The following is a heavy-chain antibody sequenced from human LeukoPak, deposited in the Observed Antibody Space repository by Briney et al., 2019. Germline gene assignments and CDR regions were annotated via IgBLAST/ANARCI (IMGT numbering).Heavy chain of an antibody. CDR2: ISSSSSYI. D-gene: IGHD5-12*01. CDR1: GFTFSSYS. CDR3: ARVSRRVVAKYYYYGMDV. Sequence: PGGSLRLSCAASGFTFSSYSMNWVRQAPGKGLEWVSSISSSSSYIYYADSVKGRFTISRDNAKNSLYLQMNSLRAEDTAVYYCARVSRRVVAKYYYYGMDVWGQGTTVTVSS. V-gene: IGHV3-21*01. J-gene: IGHJ6*02.